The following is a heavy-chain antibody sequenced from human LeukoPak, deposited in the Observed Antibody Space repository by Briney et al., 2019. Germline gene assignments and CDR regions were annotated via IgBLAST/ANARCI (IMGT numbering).Heavy chain of an antibody. CDR3: ARAVGSIISF. CDR1: GGSISSNF. J-gene: IGHJ4*02. V-gene: IGHV4-59*08. CDR2: IYNSGTT. Sequence: SETLSLTCTVSGGSISSNFWSWIRQPPGKGLEYIGYIYNSGTTNYNPSLKSRVTISIDTSKNQFSLKLSSVTAADTAVYYCARAVGSIISFWGQGTLVTVSS. D-gene: IGHD3-16*01.